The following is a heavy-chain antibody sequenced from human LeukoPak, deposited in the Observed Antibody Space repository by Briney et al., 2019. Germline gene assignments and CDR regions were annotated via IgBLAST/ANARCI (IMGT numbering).Heavy chain of an antibody. CDR1: GFTFSSYS. J-gene: IGHJ4*02. CDR2: IRSKANSYAT. V-gene: IGHV3-73*01. Sequence: PGGSLRLSCAASGFTFSSYSMNWVRQASGKGLEWVGRIRSKANSYATAYAASVKGRFTISRDDSKNTAYLQMNSLKTEDTAVYYCTCYDYVWGSYRYFRYWGQGTLVTVSS. D-gene: IGHD3-16*02. CDR3: TCYDYVWGSYRYFRY.